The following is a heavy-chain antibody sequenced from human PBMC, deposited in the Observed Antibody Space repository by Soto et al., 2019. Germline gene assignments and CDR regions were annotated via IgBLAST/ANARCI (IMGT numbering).Heavy chain of an antibody. D-gene: IGHD4-17*01. Sequence: ASVKVSCKASGYTFTSYDINWVRQAPGQGLEWMGWVDPNGGGSNSAQKFQGSVTMTWDTSITTAYLDLTRLTTNDTATYFCATWVDYGDFEGFDFWGQGTLVTV. J-gene: IGHJ4*02. CDR2: VDPNGGGS. V-gene: IGHV1-2*04. CDR1: GYTFTSYD. CDR3: ATWVDYGDFEGFDF.